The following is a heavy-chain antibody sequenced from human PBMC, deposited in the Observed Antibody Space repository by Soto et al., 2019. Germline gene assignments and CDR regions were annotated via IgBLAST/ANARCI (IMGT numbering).Heavy chain of an antibody. CDR3: ARGGGYCGTTSCYTYFFDY. CDR1: GDSVSSGSYY. CDR2: IHHSGTT. J-gene: IGHJ4*02. D-gene: IGHD2-2*01. Sequence: PSETLSLTCTVSGDSVSSGSYYWSWIRQPPGKGLEWIAYIHHSGTTNYNPSLKSRVTISVDTSKNQFSLKLTSVTAADTAIFYCARGGGYCGTTSCYTYFFDYWGQGALVTVSS. V-gene: IGHV4-61*01.